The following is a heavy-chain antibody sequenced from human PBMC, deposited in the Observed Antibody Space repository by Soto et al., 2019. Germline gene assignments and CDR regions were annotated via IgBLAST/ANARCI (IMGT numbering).Heavy chain of an antibody. CDR1: GFTFSSYS. CDR2: ISSSRSYI. Sequence: EVQLVESGGGLVKPGGSLRLSCAASGFTFSSYSMNWVRQAPGKGLEWVSSISSSRSYIYYADSVRGRCTISRDDAKNHLYLQMNSLRAADTAVYYCARAATMVRGESWYFDLWGRGTQVTVSS. V-gene: IGHV3-21*01. D-gene: IGHD3-10*01. J-gene: IGHJ2*01. CDR3: ARAATMVRGESWYFDL.